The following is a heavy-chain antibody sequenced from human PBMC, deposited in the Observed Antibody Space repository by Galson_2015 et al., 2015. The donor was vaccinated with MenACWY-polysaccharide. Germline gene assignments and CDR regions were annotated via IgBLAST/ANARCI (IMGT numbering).Heavy chain of an antibody. CDR3: ARGPMYSGSYFAADY. D-gene: IGHD1-26*01. Sequence: SVKVSCKASGYPFSSFGFSWVRQAPGQGLEWMGWISAYNGNTNYAQNLQGRVTMTTDTSTSTAYMDLRSLRSDDTAVYYCARGPMYSGSYFAADYWGQGTLVTVSS. V-gene: IGHV1-18*01. CDR2: ISAYNGNT. CDR1: GYPFSSFG. J-gene: IGHJ4*02.